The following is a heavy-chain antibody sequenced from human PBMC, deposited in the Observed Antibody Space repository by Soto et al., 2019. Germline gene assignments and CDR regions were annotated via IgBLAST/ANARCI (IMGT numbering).Heavy chain of an antibody. Sequence: SLRLSCTASGFSFSSYAMYWFRQPPGKGLEWVAVISHDGINKHYADSVKGRVTVSRDNSNHSLDLQMNSLRAEDTAVYYCARDSGSSGWFLNYYYYYGMDVWGQGTTVTVSS. CDR3: ARDSGSSGWFLNYYYYYGMDV. V-gene: IGHV3-30-3*01. D-gene: IGHD6-19*01. CDR2: ISHDGINK. J-gene: IGHJ6*02. CDR1: GFSFSSYA.